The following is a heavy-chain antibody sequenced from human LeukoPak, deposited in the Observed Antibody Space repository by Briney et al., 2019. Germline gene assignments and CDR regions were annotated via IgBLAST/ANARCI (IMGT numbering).Heavy chain of an antibody. CDR3: ARDFSGWPYAFDI. J-gene: IGHJ3*02. CDR1: GYTFTGYY. V-gene: IGHV1-2*02. Sequence: ASVKVSCKASGYTFTGYYMHWVRQAPGQGLERMGWINPNSGGTNYAQKFQGRVTMTRDTSISTAYMELSRLRSDDTAVYYCARDFSGWPYAFDIWAQGTMVTVSS. CDR2: INPNSGGT. D-gene: IGHD6-19*01.